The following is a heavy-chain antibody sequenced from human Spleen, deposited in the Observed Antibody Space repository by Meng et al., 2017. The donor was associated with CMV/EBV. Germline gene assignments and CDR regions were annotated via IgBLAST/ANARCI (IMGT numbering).Heavy chain of an antibody. Sequence: QVQLQQWGAGLLKPSETLSLTCAVYGGSFSGYYWSWIRQPPGKGLEWIGEINHSGSTNYNPSLKSRVTISVDTSKNQFSLKLSSVTAADTAVYYCASGRYSSPSGYWGQGTLVTVSS. D-gene: IGHD6-13*01. J-gene: IGHJ4*02. CDR2: INHSGST. V-gene: IGHV4-34*01. CDR3: ASGRYSSPSGY. CDR1: GGSFSGYY.